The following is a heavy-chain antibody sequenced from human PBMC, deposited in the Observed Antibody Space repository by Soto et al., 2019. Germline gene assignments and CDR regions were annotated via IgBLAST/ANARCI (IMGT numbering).Heavy chain of an antibody. V-gene: IGHV3-30-3*01. J-gene: IGHJ6*02. CDR2: ISYDGSNK. D-gene: IGHD3-3*01. CDR3: AREVLRFLEGAPEYMAV. Sequence: LRLSCAASGFTFSSYAMHWVRQAPGNGLEWVAVISYDGSNKYYSDSVKGRFTISRDNSKNTLYLQMNSLRAEDTAVYYCAREVLRFLEGAPEYMAVWGQGTTVTVSS. CDR1: GFTFSSYA.